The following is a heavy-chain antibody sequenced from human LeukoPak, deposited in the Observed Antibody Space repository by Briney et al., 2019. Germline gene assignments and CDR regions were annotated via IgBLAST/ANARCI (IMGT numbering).Heavy chain of an antibody. J-gene: IGHJ4*02. CDR1: GFTFSNYG. V-gene: IGHV3-33*01. D-gene: IGHD3-22*01. CDR3: ARDGDTRGHYSRFDY. Sequence: GGSLRLSCAASGFTFSNYGMHWVRQAPGKGLEWVAVIYYDGSNEYYADSVKGRFTISRDDSKNTVYLQMNSLRAEDTAVYYCARDGDTRGHYSRFDYWGQGTLVTVSS. CDR2: IYYDGSNE.